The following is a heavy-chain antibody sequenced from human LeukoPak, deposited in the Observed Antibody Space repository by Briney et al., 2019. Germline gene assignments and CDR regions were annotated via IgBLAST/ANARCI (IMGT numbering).Heavy chain of an antibody. D-gene: IGHD6-19*01. CDR3: AKGPSGWLQGFYYGMDV. CDR1: GFTFSSHA. Sequence: GGSLRLSCAASGFTFSSHAMTWVRQAPGEGLEWVSVISSSGGNTYYADSVKGRFTISRDNSMNTVILKMNCLRAEDTAVYYCAKGPSGWLQGFYYGMDVWGQGTPVTVSS. J-gene: IGHJ6*02. V-gene: IGHV3-23*01. CDR2: ISSSGGNT.